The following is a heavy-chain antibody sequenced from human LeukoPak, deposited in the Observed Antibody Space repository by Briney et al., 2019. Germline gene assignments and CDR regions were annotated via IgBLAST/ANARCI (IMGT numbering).Heavy chain of an antibody. CDR2: INPKRGGT. CDR1: GYIFNDYY. J-gene: IGHJ4*02. D-gene: IGHD2-21*01. V-gene: IGHV1-2*02. CDR3: ARGAYYPDY. Sequence: ASVKVSCKASGYIFNDYYIHWVRQAPGQGLEWMGWINPKRGGTKYVQKFQGRVTMTSDTSMSTVYMEMSRLRSDDTAVYYCARGAYYPDYWGQGTLVTVSS.